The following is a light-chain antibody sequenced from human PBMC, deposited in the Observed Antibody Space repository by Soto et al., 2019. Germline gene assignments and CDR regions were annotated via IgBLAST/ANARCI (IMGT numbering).Light chain of an antibody. CDR1: SSNIGTNY. CDR2: CND. CDR3: ATRDNSLSRWV. Sequence: QSVLTQPPSASGTPGQRVTISCSGSSSNIGTNYVYWYKQLPGTAPTLLIYCNDQRPSGVPDRLSGSKSGTSASLAISGLRSEDEADYYCATRDNSLSRWVFGGGTKVTVL. V-gene: IGLV1-47*02. J-gene: IGLJ3*02.